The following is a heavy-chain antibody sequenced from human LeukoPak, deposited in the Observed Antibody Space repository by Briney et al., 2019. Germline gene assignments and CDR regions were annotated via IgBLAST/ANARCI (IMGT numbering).Heavy chain of an antibody. V-gene: IGHV4-39*01. CDR1: GGSISSSSYY. CDR2: TYYSGST. J-gene: IGHJ6*03. Sequence: SETLSLTCTVSGGSISSSSYYWGWIRQPPGKGLEWIGSTYYSGSTYYNPSLKSRVTISVDTSKNQFSLKLSSVTAADTAVYYCARQVVPYNWNYYYYYYMDVWGKGTTVTVSS. D-gene: IGHD1-20*01. CDR3: ARQVVPYNWNYYYYYYMDV.